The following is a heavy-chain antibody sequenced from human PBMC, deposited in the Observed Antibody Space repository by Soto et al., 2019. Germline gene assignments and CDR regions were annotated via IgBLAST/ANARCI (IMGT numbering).Heavy chain of an antibody. Sequence: EVQLVESGGGLVQPGGSLRLSCAASGFTFSSYEMNWVRQAPGKGLEWVSYISSSGRTTYYADSVKGRFTISRDNAKNSLSLQMNRLRADDTAVYYCARDRDELVGIFPYYYGMDVWGQGTTVTVSS. CDR2: ISSSGRTT. CDR1: GFTFSSYE. J-gene: IGHJ6*02. CDR3: ARDRDELVGIFPYYYGMDV. D-gene: IGHD2-21*01. V-gene: IGHV3-48*03.